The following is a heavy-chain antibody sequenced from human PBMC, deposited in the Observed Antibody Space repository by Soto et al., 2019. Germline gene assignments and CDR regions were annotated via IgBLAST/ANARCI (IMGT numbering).Heavy chain of an antibody. CDR3: ARAFVAGNDY. CDR2: INPNSGGT. D-gene: IGHD6-19*01. V-gene: IGHV1-2*04. Sequence: XSVKVSFNASGYTFTGYYMHWVRQAPGQGLEWMGWINPNSGGTNYAQKFQGWVTMTRDTSISTAYMELTRLRSDDTAVYYCARAFVAGNDYWGQGTLVNRLL. CDR1: GYTFTGYY. J-gene: IGHJ4*02.